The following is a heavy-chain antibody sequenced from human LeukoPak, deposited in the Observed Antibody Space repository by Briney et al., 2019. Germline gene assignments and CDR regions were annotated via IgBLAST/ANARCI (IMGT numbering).Heavy chain of an antibody. V-gene: IGHV1-2*02. Sequence: ASVKVSCKASGYSFTGYYMHWVRQAPGQGLEWMGWINPDSGGTNYAQKFQGRVTMTRDTSISTAYMELSRLRSDDTAVYYCARVNEQWLDPRGAFDIWGQGTMVTVSS. CDR3: ARVNEQWLDPRGAFDI. D-gene: IGHD6-19*01. J-gene: IGHJ3*02. CDR2: INPDSGGT. CDR1: GYSFTGYY.